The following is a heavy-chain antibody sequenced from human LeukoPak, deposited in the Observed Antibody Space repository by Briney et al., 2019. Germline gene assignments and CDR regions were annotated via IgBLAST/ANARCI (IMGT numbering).Heavy chain of an antibody. V-gene: IGHV4-59*01. CDR3: ARTATVVASTERYFDL. CDR1: GGSISSYY. D-gene: IGHD4-23*01. J-gene: IGHJ2*01. Sequence: SETLSLTCTVSGGSISSYYWSWIRQPPGKGLEWIGYIYYSGSTNCNPSLKSRVTISVDTSKNQFSLKLSSVTAADTAVYYCARTATVVASTERYFDLWGRGTLVTVSS. CDR2: IYYSGST.